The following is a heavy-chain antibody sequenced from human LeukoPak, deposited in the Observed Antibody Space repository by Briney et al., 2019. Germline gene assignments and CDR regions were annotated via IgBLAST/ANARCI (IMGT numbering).Heavy chain of an antibody. Sequence: ASVKVSCKASGYTFTGYYMHRVRQAPGQGLEWMGWINPNSGGTNYAQKFQGRVTMTRDTSISTAYMELSRLRSDDTAVYYCATWDVLRYFDWLSYWGQGTLVTVSS. CDR1: GYTFTGYY. D-gene: IGHD3-9*01. J-gene: IGHJ4*02. V-gene: IGHV1-2*02. CDR3: ATWDVLRYFDWLSY. CDR2: INPNSGGT.